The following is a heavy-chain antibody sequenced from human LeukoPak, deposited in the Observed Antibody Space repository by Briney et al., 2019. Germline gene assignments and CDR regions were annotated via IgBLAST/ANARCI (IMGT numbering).Heavy chain of an antibody. Sequence: SETLSLTCTVSGGSIRSGDYYWSWIRQAPGKGLEWIAYIFYSGSAYYNPSLQSRVTISVDTSKNQFSLKLTSVTAADTAVYYCANYCSSSSCHTRRAFDIWGQGTMVTVSS. CDR1: GGSIRSGDYY. CDR2: IFYSGSA. D-gene: IGHD2-2*02. J-gene: IGHJ3*02. V-gene: IGHV4-30-4*08. CDR3: ANYCSSSSCHTRRAFDI.